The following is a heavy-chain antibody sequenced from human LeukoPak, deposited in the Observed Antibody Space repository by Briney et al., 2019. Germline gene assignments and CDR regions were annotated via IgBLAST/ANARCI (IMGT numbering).Heavy chain of an antibody. CDR2: ISSSSSYI. D-gene: IGHD5-18*01. CDR1: GFTFSSYS. Sequence: GGSLRLSCAASGFTFSSYSMNWVRPAPGKGLEWVSSISSSSSYIYYADSVKGRFTISRDNAKNSLYLQMNSLRAEDTAVYYCARGRVGIQLWLRDKYNWFDPWGQGTLVTVSS. J-gene: IGHJ5*02. V-gene: IGHV3-21*01. CDR3: ARGRVGIQLWLRDKYNWFDP.